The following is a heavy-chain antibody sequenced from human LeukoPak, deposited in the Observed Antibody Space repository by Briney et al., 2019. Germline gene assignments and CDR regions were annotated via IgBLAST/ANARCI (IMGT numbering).Heavy chain of an antibody. CDR1: GSTVSTNY. Sequence: GGSLRLSCAASGSTVSTNYMTWVRQAPGKGLEWVSVIYSGGTTYYADSVKGRFSISRDNSKNTLYLQMNSLRAEDTAVYYCARYDYGRSGFDYWGQGTLVTVSS. J-gene: IGHJ4*02. V-gene: IGHV3-66*01. CDR2: IYSGGTT. D-gene: IGHD5-12*01. CDR3: ARYDYGRSGFDY.